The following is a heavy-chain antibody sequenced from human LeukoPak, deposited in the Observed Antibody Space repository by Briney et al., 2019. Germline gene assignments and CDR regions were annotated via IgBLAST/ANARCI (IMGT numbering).Heavy chain of an antibody. Sequence: GGSLRLSCAASGFTFSDYSMNWDRQAPGKGLEWVSSISTSRTYIYYSDPVKGRFTISRDNANNALYLQMNSLRAEDTAVYYCASDGGNALRGYYMDVWGKGTTVTVSS. J-gene: IGHJ6*03. V-gene: IGHV3-21*01. CDR1: GFTFSDYS. CDR2: ISTSRTYI. CDR3: ASDGGNALRGYYMDV. D-gene: IGHD4-23*01.